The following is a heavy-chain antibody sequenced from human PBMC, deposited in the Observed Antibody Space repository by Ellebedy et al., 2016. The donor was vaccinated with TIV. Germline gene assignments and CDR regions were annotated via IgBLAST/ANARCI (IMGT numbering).Heavy chain of an antibody. Sequence: GESLKISXAASGFTFSSYSMNWVRQAPGKRLEWVSSISSSSSYIYYADSVKGRFTISRDNAKNSLYLQMNSLRAEDTAVYYCARDNWNYLDYWGQGTLVTVSS. CDR2: ISSSSSYI. D-gene: IGHD1-7*01. CDR1: GFTFSSYS. J-gene: IGHJ4*02. CDR3: ARDNWNYLDY. V-gene: IGHV3-21*01.